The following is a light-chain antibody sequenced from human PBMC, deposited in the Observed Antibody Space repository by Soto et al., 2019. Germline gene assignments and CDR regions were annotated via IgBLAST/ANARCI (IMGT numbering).Light chain of an antibody. CDR3: QQYSTWWT. CDR1: QSVSSK. CDR2: GAS. J-gene: IGKJ1*01. Sequence: EIVMTQSPATLSVSPGERATLSCRASQSVSSKLAWYQQKPGQAPRLLIYGASTRATGIPARFSGSGSGTEFTLTSSRLQYEAFAVYYCQQYSTWWTFGQGTKVEIK. V-gene: IGKV3-15*01.